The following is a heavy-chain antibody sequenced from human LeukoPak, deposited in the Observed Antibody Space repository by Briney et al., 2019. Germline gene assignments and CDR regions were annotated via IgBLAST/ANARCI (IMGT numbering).Heavy chain of an antibody. CDR3: AKVEGRYVIVPAAVDY. CDR2: ISGSGGST. Sequence: QPGGSLRVSCAASGFTFSSYAMSWVRQAPGKGLEWVSVISGSGGSTYYADSVKGRFTISRDNSKNTLYLQMNSLRAEDTAVYYCAKVEGRYVIVPAAVDYWGQGTLVTVSS. J-gene: IGHJ4*02. D-gene: IGHD2-2*01. V-gene: IGHV3-23*01. CDR1: GFTFSSYA.